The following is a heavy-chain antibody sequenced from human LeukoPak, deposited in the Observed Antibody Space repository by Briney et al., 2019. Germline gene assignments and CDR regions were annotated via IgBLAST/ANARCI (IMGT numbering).Heavy chain of an antibody. CDR2: ITGSGAST. D-gene: IGHD4-17*01. Sequence: GGSLRLSCAASGLTFSSYAMSWVRQAPGKGLEWVSAITGSGASTYYADSVKGRFTISRDNSKNTLYLQMNSLRAEDTAVYYCAQEIRPNDYWGQGTLVTVSS. CDR3: AQEIRPNDY. CDR1: GLTFSSYA. V-gene: IGHV3-23*01. J-gene: IGHJ4*02.